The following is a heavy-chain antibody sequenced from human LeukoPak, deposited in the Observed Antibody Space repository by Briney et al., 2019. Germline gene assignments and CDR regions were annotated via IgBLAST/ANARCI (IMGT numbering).Heavy chain of an antibody. CDR2: IKYDGSEK. D-gene: IGHD2-15*01. CDR3: AKDRAGWWEPLTQDAFDI. CDR1: GFPFSGYY. Sequence: GGSLRLSCAGSGFPFSGYYMSWVRQAPGKGLEWVANIKYDGSEKYYVDSVKGRFTISRDNAKNSLYLQMNSLRAEDTAVYYCAKDRAGWWEPLTQDAFDIWGQGTMVTVSS. J-gene: IGHJ3*02. V-gene: IGHV3-7*03.